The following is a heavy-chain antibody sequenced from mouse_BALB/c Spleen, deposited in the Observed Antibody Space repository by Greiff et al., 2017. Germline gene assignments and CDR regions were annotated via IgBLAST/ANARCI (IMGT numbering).Heavy chain of an antibody. V-gene: IGHV5-6-5*01. CDR1: GFTFSSYA. J-gene: IGHJ4*01. CDR3: ARDDYDAMDY. CDR2: ISSGGST. Sequence: EVKVVESGGGLVKPGGSLKLSCAASGFTFSSYAMSWVRQTPEKGLEWVASISSGGSTYYPDSVKGRFTISRDNARNILYLQMSSLRSEDTAMYYCARDDYDAMDYWGQGTSVTVSS.